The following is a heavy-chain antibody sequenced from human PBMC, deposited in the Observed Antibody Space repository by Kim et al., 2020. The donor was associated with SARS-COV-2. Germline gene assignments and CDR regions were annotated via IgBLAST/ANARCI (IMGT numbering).Heavy chain of an antibody. Sequence: GGSLRLSCAASGFAFSNYAMSWVRQAPGKGLEWVSASDGSGDKTFYADSVKGRFTISRDNSMNTLYLQMNSLRVEDTAIYYCAKDRGGYNWNAAFDVWGQGTMITVSS. V-gene: IGHV3-23*01. D-gene: IGHD1-20*01. CDR2: SDGSGDKT. CDR1: GFAFSNYA. J-gene: IGHJ3*01. CDR3: AKDRGGYNWNAAFDV.